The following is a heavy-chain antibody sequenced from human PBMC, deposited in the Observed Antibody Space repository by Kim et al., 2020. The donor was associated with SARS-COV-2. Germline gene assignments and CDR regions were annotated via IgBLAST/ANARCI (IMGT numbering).Heavy chain of an antibody. CDR3: ARDLRPSIAARQNYYYYG. Sequence: SETLSLTCTVSGGSISSYYWSWIRQPPGKGLEWIGYIYYSGSTNYNPSLKSRVTISVDTSKNQFSLKLSSVTAADTAVYYCARDLRPSIAARQNYYYYG. D-gene: IGHD6-6*01. V-gene: IGHV4-59*13. CDR2: IYYSGST. CDR1: GGSISSYY. J-gene: IGHJ6*01.